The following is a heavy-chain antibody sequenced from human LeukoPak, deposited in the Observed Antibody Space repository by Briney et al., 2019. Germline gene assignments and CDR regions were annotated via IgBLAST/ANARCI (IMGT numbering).Heavy chain of an antibody. CDR1: GYTFVDFY. Sequence: ASVKVSCKASGYTFVDFYMHWVRQAPGQGLEWMGWINPNSGGTNYVQKFRGRLTTTRDTSINTAYLEMSSLRSDATAVYYCVRDGGGSHYLSFDFWGQGSLITVSS. CDR2: INPNSGGT. CDR3: VRDGGGSHYLSFDF. V-gene: IGHV1-2*02. J-gene: IGHJ4*02. D-gene: IGHD1-26*01.